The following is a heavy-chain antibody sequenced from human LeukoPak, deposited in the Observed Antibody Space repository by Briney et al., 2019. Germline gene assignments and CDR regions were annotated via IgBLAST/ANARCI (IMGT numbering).Heavy chain of an antibody. Sequence: PSETLSLTCAVSGGSVSGHYWDWIRQPPGKGLEWIGYIYASGSANYHPSLKSRVTISFATSENHVSLRLTSVTAEDTAVYYCAREAPGGSGWTYFDYWGQGSLVTVSS. V-gene: IGHV4-59*02. CDR2: IYASGSA. CDR3: AREAPGGSGWTYFDY. CDR1: GGSVSGHY. J-gene: IGHJ4*02. D-gene: IGHD6-19*01.